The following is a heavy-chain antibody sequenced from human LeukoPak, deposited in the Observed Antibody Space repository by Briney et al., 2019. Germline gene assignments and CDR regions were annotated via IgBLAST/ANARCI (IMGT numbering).Heavy chain of an antibody. J-gene: IGHJ5*02. CDR2: IYPGDSHI. Sequence: GESLKISCKGSGYSFTNYWIGWVRQMPGKGLEWMGIIYPGDSHIRYSPSFQDQVTISADKSINTAYLQWSSLKASDTAMYYCARGPYSYASSATLGSYNWFDPWAREPWSPSPQ. D-gene: IGHD5-18*01. CDR1: GYSFTNYW. V-gene: IGHV5-51*01. CDR3: ARGPYSYASSATLGSYNWFDP.